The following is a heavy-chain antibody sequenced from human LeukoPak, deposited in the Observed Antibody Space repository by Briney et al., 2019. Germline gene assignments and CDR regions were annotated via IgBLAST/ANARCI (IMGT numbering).Heavy chain of an antibody. CDR1: GYSFTSYW. D-gene: IGHD6-13*01. J-gene: IGHJ3*02. V-gene: IGHV5-51*01. CDR2: IYPGDSDT. Sequence: GESLKISCKGSGYSFTSYWIGWGRQMPGKGLEWMGSIYPGDSDTRYSPSFQGQVTISADKSISTAYLQWSSLKASDTAMYYCARGLGAAAGHDAFDIWGQGTMVTVSS. CDR3: ARGLGAAAGHDAFDI.